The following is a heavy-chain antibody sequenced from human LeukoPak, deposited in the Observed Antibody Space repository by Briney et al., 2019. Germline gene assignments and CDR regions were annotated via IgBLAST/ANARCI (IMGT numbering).Heavy chain of an antibody. J-gene: IGHJ6*03. CDR1: GCTFSSYE. Sequence: PGGSLRLSCAGSGCTFSSYEMSWVRQAPGKGLEWVSYISTSGGTTYYADSVKGRFTISRDIAENSLYLQMNSLRGEDTAVYYCARVRGYYYMDVWGKGTTVTVSS. V-gene: IGHV3-48*03. CDR2: ISTSGGTT. CDR3: ARVRGYYYMDV. D-gene: IGHD3-10*01.